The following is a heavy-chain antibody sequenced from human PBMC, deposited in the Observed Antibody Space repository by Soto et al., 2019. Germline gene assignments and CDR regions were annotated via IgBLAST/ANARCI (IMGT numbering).Heavy chain of an antibody. CDR3: TSMNDRDAFDI. CDR1: GLTISIAW. J-gene: IGHJ3*02. CDR2: IKNNADGGTT. D-gene: IGHD1-1*01. V-gene: IGHV3-15*01. Sequence: EEQLVESGGGLVKPGGSLRLSCAASGLTISIAWLSWVRQAPGKGLEWVGRIKNNADGGTTDNAAPVKDRFTISRDDSKSTLYLQMNSLQTEDTAMYYCTSMNDRDAFDIWGQGTMVTVSS.